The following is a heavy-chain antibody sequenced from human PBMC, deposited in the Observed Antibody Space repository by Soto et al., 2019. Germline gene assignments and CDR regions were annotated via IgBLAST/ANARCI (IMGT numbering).Heavy chain of an antibody. V-gene: IGHV4-39*01. CDR2: EYYSGST. D-gene: IGHD5-12*01. CDR3: ARHRRYSGYID. J-gene: IGHJ4*02. CDR1: GDSISSSSVSYY. Sequence: PWEPLSLTCTVSGDSISSSSVSYYWDWIRQSPGKGLEWIGSEYYSGSTYHNPSLKSRVTISVDTSKNQFSLQLSSVTAADTAVYYCARHRRYSGYIDWGQGTLVTGSS.